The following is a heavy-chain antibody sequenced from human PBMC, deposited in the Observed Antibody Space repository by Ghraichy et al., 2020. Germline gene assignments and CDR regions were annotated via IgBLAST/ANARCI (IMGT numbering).Heavy chain of an antibody. Sequence: SETLSLTCAVYGGSFSGYYWSWIRQPPGKGLEWIGEINHSGSTNYNPSLKSRVTISVDTSKNQFSLKLSSVTAADTAVYYCARDYRYYYYGMDVWGQGTTVTVSS. CDR1: GGSFSGYY. V-gene: IGHV4-34*01. CDR2: INHSGST. CDR3: ARDYRYYYYGMDV. D-gene: IGHD4-11*01. J-gene: IGHJ6*02.